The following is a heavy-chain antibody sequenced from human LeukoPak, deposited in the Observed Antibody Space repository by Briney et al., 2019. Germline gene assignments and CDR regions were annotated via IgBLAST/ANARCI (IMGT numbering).Heavy chain of an antibody. J-gene: IGHJ5*02. CDR2: ISWDGGST. CDR3: AKDLLRSTDP. V-gene: IGHV3-43D*04. Sequence: GGSLRLSCAASGFTFDDYAMHWVRQAPGKGLEWVSLISWDGGSTYYADSVKGRFTISRDNSENSLYLQMNSLRAEDTALYYCAKDLLRSTDPWGQGTLVTVSS. D-gene: IGHD2-15*01. CDR1: GFTFDDYA.